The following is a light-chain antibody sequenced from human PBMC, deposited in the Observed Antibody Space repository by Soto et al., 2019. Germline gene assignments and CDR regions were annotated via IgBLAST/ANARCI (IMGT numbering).Light chain of an antibody. J-gene: IGKJ4*01. CDR3: QQYNNWPLT. CDR1: QSVSDN. V-gene: IGKV3D-15*01. Sequence: DIELTPSPSTLSLSAVEIATLSCRASQSVSDNLAWYKQKPGQAPRLLIYGASTRATGIPARFSGSGSGTEFTLTISSLQSEDFAVYYCQQYNNWPLTFGGGTKVDIK. CDR2: GAS.